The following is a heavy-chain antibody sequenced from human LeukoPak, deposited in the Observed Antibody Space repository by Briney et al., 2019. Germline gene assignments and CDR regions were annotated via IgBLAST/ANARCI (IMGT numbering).Heavy chain of an antibody. D-gene: IGHD1-26*01. CDR2: ISGTGNTI. CDR1: EFTFSDYY. Sequence: GGSLRLSCAASEFTFSDYYMSWIRQAPGKGLEWVSYISGTGNTIYYTDSVKGRFTISRDNAKNSLYLQINSLRAEDTAVYYCARDPYSGGYGDYYYYYMDVWGKGTTVTISS. CDR3: ARDPYSGGYGDYYYYYMDV. V-gene: IGHV3-11*04. J-gene: IGHJ6*03.